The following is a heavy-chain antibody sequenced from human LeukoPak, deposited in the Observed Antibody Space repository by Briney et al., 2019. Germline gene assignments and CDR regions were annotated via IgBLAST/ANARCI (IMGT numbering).Heavy chain of an antibody. V-gene: IGHV4-34*01. CDR3: ARVGNYCSSTSCYRGWFDP. Sequence: PSETLSLTCAVYGGSFSDYYWSLIRQPPGKGLEWVGEINHSGSTNYKPSLKSRVTISVDTSNNQYSLKLSSVTAADTAVYYCARVGNYCSSTSCYRGWFDPWGQGTLVTVSS. D-gene: IGHD2-2*01. CDR2: INHSGST. CDR1: GGSFSDYY. J-gene: IGHJ5*02.